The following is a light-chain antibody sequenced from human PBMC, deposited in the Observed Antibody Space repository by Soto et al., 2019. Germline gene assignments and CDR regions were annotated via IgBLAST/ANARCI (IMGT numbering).Light chain of an antibody. Sequence: DIQVTQSPATLSAFVGDRVTISCRARQTIGTWLAWYQQKPAKAPKLLIYDASTLESGVPSRFSGSGSGTEFTLTISSLQPEDVATYYCQEYNSYPVSFGQGTRLDI. CDR1: QTIGTW. CDR2: DAS. CDR3: QEYNSYPVS. V-gene: IGKV1-5*01. J-gene: IGKJ5*01.